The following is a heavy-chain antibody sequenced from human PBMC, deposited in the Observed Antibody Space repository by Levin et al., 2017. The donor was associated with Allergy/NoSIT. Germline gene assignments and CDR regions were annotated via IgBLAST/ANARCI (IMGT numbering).Heavy chain of an antibody. V-gene: IGHV2-5*02. Sequence: SGPTLVKPTQTLTLTCTFSGFSLSTSGVGVGWIRQPPGKALEWLALIYWDDDKRYSPSLKSRLTITKDTSKNQVVLTMTNMDPVDTATYYCAHRAMVRGVTRTQYYFDYWGQGTLVTVSS. CDR3: AHRAMVRGVTRTQYYFDY. CDR1: GFSLSTSGVG. D-gene: IGHD3-10*01. J-gene: IGHJ4*02. CDR2: IYWDDDK.